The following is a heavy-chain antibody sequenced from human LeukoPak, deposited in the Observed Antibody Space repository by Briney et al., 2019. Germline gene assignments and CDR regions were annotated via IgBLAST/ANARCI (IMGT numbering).Heavy chain of an antibody. CDR2: ISGSGGST. Sequence: GGSLRLSCAASGFTFSSYAMSWVRQAPGEGLEWVSAISGSGGSTYYADSVKGRFAISRDNSKNTLYLQMNSLRAEDTAVYYCAKRMIAAAGTVYYYGMDVWGQGTTVTVSS. CDR1: GFTFSSYA. D-gene: IGHD6-13*01. CDR3: AKRMIAAAGTVYYYGMDV. J-gene: IGHJ6*02. V-gene: IGHV3-23*01.